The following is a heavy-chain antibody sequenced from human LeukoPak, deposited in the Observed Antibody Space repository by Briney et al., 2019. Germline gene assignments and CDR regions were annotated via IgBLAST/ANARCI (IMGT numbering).Heavy chain of an antibody. J-gene: IGHJ4*02. CDR3: TTTYDILTGEDY. V-gene: IGHV3-15*01. D-gene: IGHD3-9*01. Sequence: GGSLRLSCAASGFTFSSYGMHWVRQAPGKGLEWVGRIKSKTDGGTTDYAAPVKGRFTISRDDSKNTLYLQMNSLKTEDTAVYYCTTTYDILTGEDYWGQGTLVTVSS. CDR2: IKSKTDGGTT. CDR1: GFTFSSYG.